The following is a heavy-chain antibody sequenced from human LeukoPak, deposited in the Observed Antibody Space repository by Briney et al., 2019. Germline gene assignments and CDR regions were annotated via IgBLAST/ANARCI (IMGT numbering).Heavy chain of an antibody. V-gene: IGHV3-11*01. CDR3: ARPPYSSSLNFDY. Sequence: PGGSLRLSCAASGFTFSDYYMSWIRQAPGKWLEWVSYISSSGTTIYYADSVKGRFTISRDNAKNSLYLQMNGLRAEDTAVYYRARPPYSSSLNFDYWGQGTLVTVSS. J-gene: IGHJ4*02. CDR2: ISSSGTTI. D-gene: IGHD6-6*01. CDR1: GFTFSDYY.